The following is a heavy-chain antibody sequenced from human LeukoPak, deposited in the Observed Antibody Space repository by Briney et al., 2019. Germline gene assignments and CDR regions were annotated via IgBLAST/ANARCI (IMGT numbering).Heavy chain of an antibody. D-gene: IGHD2-21*02. V-gene: IGHV3-33*01. J-gene: IGHJ4*02. CDR3: ARDSLSGNCGGDCPLGY. CDR1: GFTFSSYG. Sequence: GGSLRLSCAASGFTFSSYGMHWVRQAPGKGLEWVAVIWYDGSNKYYADSVKGRFTISRDNSKNTLYLQMNSLRAEDTAVYYCARDSLSGNCGGDCPLGYWGQGTLVTVSS. CDR2: IWYDGSNK.